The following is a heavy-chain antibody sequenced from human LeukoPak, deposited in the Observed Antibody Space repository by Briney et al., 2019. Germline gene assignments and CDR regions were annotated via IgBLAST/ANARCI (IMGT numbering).Heavy chain of an antibody. CDR3: ARDLVTVTKGFDI. J-gene: IGHJ3*02. V-gene: IGHV4-59*11. Sequence: SETLSLTCAVSDDSFSSHYWTWIRQPPGKGLISYIGSINYNPSLKSRVTISIDTSKNQFSLKLSSVTAADTAVYYCARDLVTVTKGFDIWGQGTMVSVSS. D-gene: IGHD4-17*01. CDR2: ISYIGSI. CDR1: DDSFSSHY.